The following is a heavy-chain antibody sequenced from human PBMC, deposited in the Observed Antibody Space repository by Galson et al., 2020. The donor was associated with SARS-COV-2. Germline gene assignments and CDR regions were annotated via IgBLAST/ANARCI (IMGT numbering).Heavy chain of an antibody. V-gene: IGHV3-49*03. D-gene: IGHD1-26*01. CDR1: GFTFGDYA. CDR3: TRAGWGLLGSGAFDI. Sequence: GGSLSLSCTASGFTFGDYAMSWFRQAPGKGLEWVGFIRSIAYGVTTEYAASVKCRFTITRDDSKSIAYLQMNSLKTADTAGYYCTRAGWGLLGSGAFDIWGHGKMVTVSS. CDR2: IRSIAYGVTT. J-gene: IGHJ3*02.